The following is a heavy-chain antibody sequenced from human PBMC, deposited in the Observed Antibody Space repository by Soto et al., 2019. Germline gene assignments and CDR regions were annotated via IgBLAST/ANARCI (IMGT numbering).Heavy chain of an antibody. CDR3: ARELYVWGTFGAFDI. CDR2: ISSSSSTI. J-gene: IGHJ3*02. CDR1: GFTFSSYS. Sequence: PGGSLRLSCAASGFTFSSYSMNWVRQAPGKGLEWVSYISSSSSTIYYADSVKGRFTISRDNAKNSLYLQMNSLRDEDTAVYYCARELYVWGTFGAFDIWGQGTMVTVS. D-gene: IGHD3-16*01. V-gene: IGHV3-48*02.